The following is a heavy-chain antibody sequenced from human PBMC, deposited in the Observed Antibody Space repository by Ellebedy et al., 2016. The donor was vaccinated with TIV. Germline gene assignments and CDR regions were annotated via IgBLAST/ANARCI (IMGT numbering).Heavy chain of an antibody. V-gene: IGHV3-30*18. CDR1: EITFRNYG. D-gene: IGHD6-19*01. CDR2: IAFDGSIK. CDR3: AKEISARSSNGWPLDS. J-gene: IGHJ4*02. Sequence: PGGSLRLSCAASEITFRNYGMHWVRQAPGEGLERVAVIAFDGSIKHYADSVKGRFTVSRDNSKNILYLQMDSLRVEDTSVYYCAKEISARSSNGWPLDSWGQGTLVTVTS.